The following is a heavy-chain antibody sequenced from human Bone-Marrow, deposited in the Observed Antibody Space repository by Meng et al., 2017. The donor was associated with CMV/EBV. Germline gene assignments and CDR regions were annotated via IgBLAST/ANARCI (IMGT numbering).Heavy chain of an antibody. J-gene: IGHJ4*02. V-gene: IGHV3-53*01. CDR1: GFTVSSNY. Sequence: GESLKISCAASGFTVSSNYMSWVRQAPGKGLEWVSVIYSGGSTYYADSVKGRFTISRDNSKNTMYLQMNSLRAEDTAVYYCARVVGRFDYWGQGTLVTGSS. CDR2: IYSGGST. CDR3: ARVVGRFDY. D-gene: IGHD1-26*01.